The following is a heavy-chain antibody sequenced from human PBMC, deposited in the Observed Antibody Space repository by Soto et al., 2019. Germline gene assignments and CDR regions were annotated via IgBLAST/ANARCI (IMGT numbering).Heavy chain of an antibody. CDR2: IYPGDHET. CDR3: ARSPRSSPYFDF. Sequence: VEPLKISCQCSGYTFSNFWIRCMLQLPGQGLEWMGIIYPGDHETRYSPSFLGKVTISAETSINTAYLQWSSLEASDSAFYFCARSPRSSPYFDFWGQGALVTVSP. D-gene: IGHD6-13*01. V-gene: IGHV5-51*01. J-gene: IGHJ4*02. CDR1: GYTFSNFW.